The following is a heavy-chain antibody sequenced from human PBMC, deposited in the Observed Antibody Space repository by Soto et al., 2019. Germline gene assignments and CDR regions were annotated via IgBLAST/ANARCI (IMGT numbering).Heavy chain of an antibody. CDR1: SGSMSSYY. J-gene: IGHJ1*01. Sequence: SETLSLTCTVSSGSMSSYYWSWIRQPPGKGLEWIGNIYYSGSTNYSPSLKSRVTISVDTSKNQFSLKLSSVTAADTAVYYCARDAPGVYLQYWGHGTLVTVSS. CDR2: IYYSGST. CDR3: ARDAPGVYLQY. D-gene: IGHD3-10*01. V-gene: IGHV4-59*01.